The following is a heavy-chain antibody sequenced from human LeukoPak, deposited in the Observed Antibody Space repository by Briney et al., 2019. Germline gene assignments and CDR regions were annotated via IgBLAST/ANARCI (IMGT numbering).Heavy chain of an antibody. V-gene: IGHV3-15*01. D-gene: IGHD6-19*01. J-gene: IGHJ4*02. CDR1: GFTFSNAW. CDR2: IKSKTDGGTT. Sequence: GGSLRLSCAASGFTFSNAWMTWVRQAPGKGLDWVGHIKSKTDGGTTDYAAPVKGRFTISRDDSKNTLYLHVNSLKTEDTAVYYCISGGLVHDYWGQGTLATVSS. CDR3: ISGGLVHDY.